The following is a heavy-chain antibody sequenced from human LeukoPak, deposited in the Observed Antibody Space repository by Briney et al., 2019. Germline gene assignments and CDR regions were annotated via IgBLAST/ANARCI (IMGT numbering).Heavy chain of an antibody. CDR3: ARGRTFDN. J-gene: IGHJ4*02. CDR1: GGSISSYY. Sequence: SETLSLTCTVSGGSISSYYWSWIRQPPGKGLEWIGNIYDRGSTKYNPSLKSRVTISVDTSKNQFSLRLSSVTAADTAVYYCARGRTFDNWGQGTLVTVSS. V-gene: IGHV4-59*01. CDR2: IYDRGST.